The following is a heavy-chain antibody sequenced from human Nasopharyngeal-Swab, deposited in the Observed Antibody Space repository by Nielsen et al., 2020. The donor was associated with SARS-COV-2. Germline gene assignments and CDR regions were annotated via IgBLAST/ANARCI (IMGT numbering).Heavy chain of an antibody. CDR3: ARDSSGWHY. CDR2: FFYSGTP. Sequence: SETLSLTCTVSGGSISSSSYYWSWVRQPPGKGLEWIGNFFYSGTPNYNPSLKSRVTISVDAPRNQFSLRLNSVTSADTAMYYCARDSSGWHYWGQGTLVTGSS. D-gene: IGHD6-19*01. CDR1: GGSISSSSYY. J-gene: IGHJ4*02. V-gene: IGHV4-61*01.